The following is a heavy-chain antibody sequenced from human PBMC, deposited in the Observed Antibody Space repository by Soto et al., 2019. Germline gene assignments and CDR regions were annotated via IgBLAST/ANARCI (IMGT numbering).Heavy chain of an antibody. Sequence: PGGSLRLSCAASGFTFSSYSMNWVRQAPGKGLEWVSSISSSSYIYYADSVKGRFTISRDNAKNSLYLQMNSLRAEDTAVYCCAREEVVVAALRWDYYGMDVWGQGTKVTVSS. J-gene: IGHJ6*02. V-gene: IGHV3-21*01. D-gene: IGHD2-15*01. CDR3: AREEVVVAALRWDYYGMDV. CDR1: GFTFSSYS. CDR2: ISSSSYI.